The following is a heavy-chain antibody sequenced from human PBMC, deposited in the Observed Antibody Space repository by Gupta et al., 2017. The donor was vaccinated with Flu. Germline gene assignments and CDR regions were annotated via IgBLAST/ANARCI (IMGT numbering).Heavy chain of an antibody. CDR3: ASRITISGELFEY. CDR2: INTNTGNP. V-gene: IGHV7-4-1*02. Sequence: VRQASGQGLEWMGWINTNTGNPTYAPGFTGRFVFSLDTSVSTAYLQITSLKTEDTAVYYCASRITISGELFEYWGQGTLVTVSS. J-gene: IGHJ4*02. D-gene: IGHD3-3*01.